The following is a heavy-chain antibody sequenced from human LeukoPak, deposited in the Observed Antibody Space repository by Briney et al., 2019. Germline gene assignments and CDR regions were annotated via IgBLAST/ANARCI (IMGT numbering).Heavy chain of an antibody. V-gene: IGHV3-15*01. CDR3: TTGMIGMTMVRGVITDY. CDR1: GFTFSNAW. Sequence: GGSLRLSCAASGFTFSNAWMSWVRQAPGKGLEWVGRIKSKTDGGTTDYAAPVKGRFTISRDDSKNTLYLQMNSLKTEDTAVYYCTTGMIGMTMVRGVITDYWGQGTLVTASS. CDR2: IKSKTDGGTT. J-gene: IGHJ4*02. D-gene: IGHD3-10*01.